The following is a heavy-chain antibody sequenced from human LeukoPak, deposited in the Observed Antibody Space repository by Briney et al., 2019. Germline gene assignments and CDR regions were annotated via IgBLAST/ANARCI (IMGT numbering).Heavy chain of an antibody. CDR1: GFTFSIYW. CDR3: ASRIAAAGRGIVEGGFDY. CDR2: INQDGSEK. V-gene: IGHV3-7*03. D-gene: IGHD6-13*01. Sequence: GGSLRLSCAASGFTFSIYWMSWVRQAPGKGLEWVANINQDGSEKYYVDSVKGRFTISRDNAKNSLYLQMNSLRAEDTAVYYCASRIAAAGRGIVEGGFDYWGQGTLVTVSS. J-gene: IGHJ4*02.